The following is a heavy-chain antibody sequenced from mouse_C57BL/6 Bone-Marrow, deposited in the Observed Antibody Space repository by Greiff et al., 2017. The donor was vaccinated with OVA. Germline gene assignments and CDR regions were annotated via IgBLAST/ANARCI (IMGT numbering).Heavy chain of an antibody. D-gene: IGHD2-3*01. V-gene: IGHV1-82*01. CDR1: GYAFSSSW. Sequence: QVQLQQSGPELVKPGASVKISCKASGYAFSSSWMNWVKQRPGKGLEWIGRIYPGDGDTNYNGKFKGKATLTADKSSSTAYMQLSSLTSEDSAVYFCARGGVDGYYFDYWGQGTTLTVSS. CDR3: ARGGVDGYYFDY. CDR2: IYPGDGDT. J-gene: IGHJ2*01.